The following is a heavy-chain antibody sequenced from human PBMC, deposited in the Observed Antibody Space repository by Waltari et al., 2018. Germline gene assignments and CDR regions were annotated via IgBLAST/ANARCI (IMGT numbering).Heavy chain of an antibody. V-gene: IGHV4-39*01. Sequence: QLQLQESGPGLVKPSETLSLTCTVSGGSISSSSYYLGWIRQPPGKGLEWIGGIYYSGSTYYNPSLKSRVTISVDTSKNQFSLKLSSVTAADTAVYYCARHHSSGWLGLGYFDLWGRGTLVTVSS. J-gene: IGHJ2*01. CDR1: GGSISSSSYY. CDR2: IYYSGST. CDR3: ARHHSSGWLGLGYFDL. D-gene: IGHD6-19*01.